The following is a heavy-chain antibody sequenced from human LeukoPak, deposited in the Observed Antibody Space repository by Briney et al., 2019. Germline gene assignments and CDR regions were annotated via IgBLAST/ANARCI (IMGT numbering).Heavy chain of an antibody. CDR3: AREITFGGVILPGNAFDI. Sequence: GRSLRLSCAASGFTFSSYGMHWVRQAPGKGLEWVAVIWYDGSNKYYADSVKGRFTISRDNSKNTLYLQMNSLRAEDTAVYYCAREITFGGVILPGNAFDIWGQGTMVTVSS. J-gene: IGHJ3*02. D-gene: IGHD3-16*02. V-gene: IGHV3-33*01. CDR2: IWYDGSNK. CDR1: GFTFSSYG.